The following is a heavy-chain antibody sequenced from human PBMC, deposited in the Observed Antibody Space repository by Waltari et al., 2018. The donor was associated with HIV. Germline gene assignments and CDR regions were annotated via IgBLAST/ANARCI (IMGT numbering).Heavy chain of an antibody. J-gene: IGHJ6*02. Sequence: QVQLVQSGAEVKKPGASVKVSCKASGYTFTSYYMHWVRQAPGQGLEWMGIINPGVGSTSYAQKFQGRGTMTRDTSTSTVYMELSSLRSEDTAVYYCAREEDGYYGMDVWGQGTTVTVSS. CDR1: GYTFTSYY. CDR2: INPGVGST. CDR3: AREEDGYYGMDV. V-gene: IGHV1-46*01.